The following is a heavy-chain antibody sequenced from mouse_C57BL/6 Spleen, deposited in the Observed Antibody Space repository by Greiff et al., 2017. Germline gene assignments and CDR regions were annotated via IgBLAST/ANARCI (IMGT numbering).Heavy chain of an antibody. Sequence: QVQLQQPGAELVRPGSSVKLSCKASGYTFTSYWMHWVKQRPIQGLEWIGNIDPSDSETHYNQKFKDKATLTVDKSSSTAYMQLSSLTSEDSAVYYCARSYYGSSRFAYWGQGTLVTVSA. CDR1: GYTFTSYW. J-gene: IGHJ3*01. V-gene: IGHV1-52*01. CDR3: ARSYYGSSRFAY. D-gene: IGHD1-1*01. CDR2: IDPSDSET.